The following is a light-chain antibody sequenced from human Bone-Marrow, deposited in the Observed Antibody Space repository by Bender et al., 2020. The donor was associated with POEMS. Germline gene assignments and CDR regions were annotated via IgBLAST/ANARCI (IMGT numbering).Light chain of an antibody. J-gene: IGLJ3*02. CDR1: SSDVGSYNL. CDR2: EGN. V-gene: IGLV2-23*01. Sequence: QSALTQPASVSGSPGQSITISCTGTSSDVGSYNLVSWYQQHPGKAPKLMIYEGNKRPSGVSNRFSGSKSGNTASLTISGLQAEDEADYYCCSSAGLSTWVFGEGTKLTVL. CDR3: CSSAGLSTWV.